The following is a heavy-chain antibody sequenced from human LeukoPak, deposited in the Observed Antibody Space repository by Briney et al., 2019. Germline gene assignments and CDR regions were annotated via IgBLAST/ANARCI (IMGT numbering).Heavy chain of an antibody. CDR3: SSLQTDPTIVNGF. CDR2: IKRDGSER. D-gene: IGHD5-24*01. V-gene: IGHV3-7*01. Sequence: PGGSLRLSCEVSGSTFRKYWMSWIRQVPGKGLEWLACIKRDGSERQYVDSERRRFHVSTDSAKNSLFLQMTSLRAEDTAVYYVSSLQTDPTIVNGFWGQGTLVTVSS. CDR1: GSTFRKYW. J-gene: IGHJ4*02.